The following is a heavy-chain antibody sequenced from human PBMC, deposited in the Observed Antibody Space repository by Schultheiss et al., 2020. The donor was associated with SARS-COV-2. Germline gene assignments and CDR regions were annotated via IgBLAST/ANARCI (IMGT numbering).Heavy chain of an antibody. V-gene: IGHV1-69*04. J-gene: IGHJ4*02. D-gene: IGHD3-3*01. CDR3: ARDRRNYDFWSGYYIDY. CDR1: GYTFTSCG. Sequence: SVKVSCKASGYTFTSCGFTWVRQAPGQGLEWMGRIIPILGIANYAQKFQGRVTITADKSTSTAYMELSSLRSEDTAVYYCARDRRNYDFWSGYYIDYCGQGTLVTVSS. CDR2: IIPILGIA.